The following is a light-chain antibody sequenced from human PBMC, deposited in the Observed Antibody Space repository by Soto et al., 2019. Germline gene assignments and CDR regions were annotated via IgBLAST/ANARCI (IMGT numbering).Light chain of an antibody. Sequence: DIQMTQSPSTLSGSVGDRVTITCRASQTISSWLAWYQQKPGKAPKLLIYRASTLKSGVPSRFSGSGSGTEFTLTISSLQPEDFATYYCQQHGQWPITFGQGTRLETK. CDR2: RAS. V-gene: IGKV1-5*03. CDR1: QTISSW. CDR3: QQHGQWPIT. J-gene: IGKJ5*01.